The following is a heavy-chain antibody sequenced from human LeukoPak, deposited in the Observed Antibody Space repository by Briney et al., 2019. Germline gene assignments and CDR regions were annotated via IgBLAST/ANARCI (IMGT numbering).Heavy chain of an antibody. CDR2: IYIGGST. CDR1: GFNVSNNY. J-gene: IGHJ4*02. Sequence: PGGSLRLSCAASGFNVSNNYMSWVRQAPGKGLEWVSVIYIGGSTYYADSVKGRFTISRDNSKNTLYLQMNSLRGEDTAVYYCARGSRLAAAGTMPFDYWGQGTLVPVSS. V-gene: IGHV3-66*01. CDR3: ARGSRLAAAGTMPFDY. D-gene: IGHD6-13*01.